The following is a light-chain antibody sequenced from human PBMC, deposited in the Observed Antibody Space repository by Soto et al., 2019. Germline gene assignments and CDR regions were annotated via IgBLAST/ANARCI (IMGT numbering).Light chain of an antibody. V-gene: IGKV3-20*01. J-gene: IGKJ3*01. CDR2: GAS. Sequence: EIVLTQSPGTLSLSPGERATLSCRARQTVSRGYLAWYQQKPGQAPRLLIYGASSRAPGIPAKFSGSGSGTDFTRTINRLEPEDFAVYYCQQYGSSPFTFGPGTKVYI. CDR3: QQYGSSPFT. CDR1: QTVSRGY.